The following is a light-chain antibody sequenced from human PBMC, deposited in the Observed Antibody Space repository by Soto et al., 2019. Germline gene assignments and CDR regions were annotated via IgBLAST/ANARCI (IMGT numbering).Light chain of an antibody. CDR3: CSYAGSYPWV. CDR2: DVS. Sequence: QSALTQPRSVSGSPGQSVTISCTGTSSDVGGYNYVSWYQQHPGKAPKLMIYDVSKRPSGVPDRFSGSKSDITASLTISGLQAEDEADYYCCSYAGSYPWVFGGGTKLTVL. J-gene: IGLJ3*02. CDR1: SSDVGGYNY. V-gene: IGLV2-11*01.